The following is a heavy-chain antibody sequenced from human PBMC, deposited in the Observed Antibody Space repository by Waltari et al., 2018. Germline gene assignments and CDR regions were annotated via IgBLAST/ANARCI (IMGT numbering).Heavy chain of an antibody. CDR2: ISHTGIT. V-gene: IGHV4-59*01. D-gene: IGHD3-3*01. Sequence: QVLLQESGPGLVRPSETLSLTCSVSGDSINNYYWGWIRQTPGMRLEWIGYISHTGITRYSPSRKSRVTISVDTSKNQFSLRLESVSAADTAVYYCARSFDFWSGYSLGYWGQGTLVTVAS. CDR1: GDSINNYY. CDR3: ARSFDFWSGYSLGY. J-gene: IGHJ4*02.